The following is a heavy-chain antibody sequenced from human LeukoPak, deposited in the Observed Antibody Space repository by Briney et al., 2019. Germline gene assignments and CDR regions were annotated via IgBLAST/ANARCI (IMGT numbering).Heavy chain of an antibody. V-gene: IGHV4-31*03. CDR1: GGSISSSSYY. CDR3: ARGSSSGWYYFDY. D-gene: IGHD6-19*01. Sequence: PSETLSLTCTVSGGSISSSSYYWSWIRQHPGKGLEWIGYIYYSGSTYYNPSLKSRVTISVDTSKNQFSLKLSSVTAADTAVYYCARGSSSGWYYFDYWGQGTLVTVSS. CDR2: IYYSGST. J-gene: IGHJ4*02.